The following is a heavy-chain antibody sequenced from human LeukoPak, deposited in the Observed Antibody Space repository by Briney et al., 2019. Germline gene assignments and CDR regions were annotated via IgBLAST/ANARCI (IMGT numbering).Heavy chain of an antibody. J-gene: IGHJ6*03. CDR1: GFTFSDCA. D-gene: IGHD4-17*01. CDR2: IGFSGETT. Sequence: GGSLRLSCAASGFTFSDCAMSWVRQAPGKGLEWVSGIGFSGETTFYADSVRGRFIISRDNSNNTLYLQMNSLRDEDTAVYFCAKDEFSRFVTNYYMDVWGTGTTVTVSS. V-gene: IGHV3-23*01. CDR3: AKDEFSRFVTNYYMDV.